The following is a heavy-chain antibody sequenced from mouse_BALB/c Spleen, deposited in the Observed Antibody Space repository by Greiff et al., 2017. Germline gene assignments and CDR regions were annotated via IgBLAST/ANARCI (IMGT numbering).Heavy chain of an antibody. CDR2: IDPANGNT. V-gene: IGHV14-3*02. CDR1: GFNIKDTY. J-gene: IGHJ4*01. CDR3: ARVGHPLYAMEY. Sequence: VQLQQSGAELVKPGASVKLSCTASGFNIKDTYMPWVKQRPEQGLEWIGRIDPANGNTKYDPKFQGKATITADTSSNTAYLQLSSLTSEDTAVYYCARVGHPLYAMEYWGQGTSVTVSS.